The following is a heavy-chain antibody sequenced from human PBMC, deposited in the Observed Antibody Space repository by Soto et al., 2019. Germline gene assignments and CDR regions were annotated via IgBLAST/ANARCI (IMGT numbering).Heavy chain of an antibody. Sequence: QVQLVESGGGVVQSGGSLRLSCAAPGFDFNIHALHWIRQAPGEGLEWVAVMAPKGDNQYYADSVQGRFTISRDTSKSTLYLQMTTLRPEDTAVYYCASGAEFYYGTSRYWGQGTLVTVSS. CDR3: ASGAEFYYGTSRY. CDR1: GFDFNIHA. D-gene: IGHD3-10*01. CDR2: MAPKGDNQ. V-gene: IGHV3-30-3*01. J-gene: IGHJ4*02.